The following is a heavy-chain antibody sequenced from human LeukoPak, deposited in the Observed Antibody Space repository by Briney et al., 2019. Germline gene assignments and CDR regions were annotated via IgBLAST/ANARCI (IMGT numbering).Heavy chain of an antibody. V-gene: IGHV3-23*01. CDR1: GFTFSSYA. Sequence: GGSLRLSCAASGFTFSSYAMSWVRQAPGKGLEWASAISASGGSTYYADSVKGRFTISRDNSKNTLYLQMNSLRAEDTAVYYCARGDSSGWTPGYYGMDVWGQGTTVTVSS. CDR3: ARGDSSGWTPGYYGMDV. J-gene: IGHJ6*02. CDR2: ISASGGST. D-gene: IGHD6-19*01.